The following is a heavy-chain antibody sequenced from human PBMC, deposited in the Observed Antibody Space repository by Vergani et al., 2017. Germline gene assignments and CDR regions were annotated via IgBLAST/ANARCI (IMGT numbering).Heavy chain of an antibody. CDR3: AKDSAPGIAVALEVYYMDV. D-gene: IGHD6-19*01. CDR2: ISWDGGST. V-gene: IGHV3-43D*04. J-gene: IGHJ6*03. Sequence: EVQLVESGGVVVQPGGSLRLSCAASGFTFDDYAMHWVRQAPGKGLEWVSLISWDGGSTYYADSVKGRFTISRDNSKNSLYLQMNSLRAEDTALYYCAKDSAPGIAVALEVYYMDVWGKGTTVTVSS. CDR1: GFTFDDYA.